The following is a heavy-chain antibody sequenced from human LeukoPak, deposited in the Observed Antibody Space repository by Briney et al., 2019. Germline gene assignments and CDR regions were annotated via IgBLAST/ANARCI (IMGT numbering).Heavy chain of an antibody. CDR3: ARGARKGDDYGGFFDY. CDR1: GFTYTKHA. D-gene: IGHD4-23*01. Sequence: GGSLRLSCAASGFTYTKHAIHWVRQAPGKGLEWVTVISYDGSYKDYPDSVKGRFTISRDNSKNTLYLQMNSLRPEDTAVYYCARGARKGDDYGGFFDYWGQGTLVTVSS. V-gene: IGHV3-30*04. J-gene: IGHJ4*02. CDR2: ISYDGSYK.